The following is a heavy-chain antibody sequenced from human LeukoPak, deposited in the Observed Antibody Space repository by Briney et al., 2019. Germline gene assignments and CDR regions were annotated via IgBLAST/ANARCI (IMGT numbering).Heavy chain of an antibody. J-gene: IGHJ6*02. D-gene: IGHD5-18*01. CDR2: IKQDASEI. V-gene: IGHV3-7*01. Sequence: ETLSLTCTVSGGSISSGDYYWSWIRQAPGKGLEWVASIKQDASEIFYVDSVKGRFTISRDNAEKSLYLHMNSLRAEDTAVYYCARDLPWIQLWPHMDVWGQGTTVTVSS. CDR3: ARDLPWIQLWPHMDV. CDR1: GGSISSGDYY.